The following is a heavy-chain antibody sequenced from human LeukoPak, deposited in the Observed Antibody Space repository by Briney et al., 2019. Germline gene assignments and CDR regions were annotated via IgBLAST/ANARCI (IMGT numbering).Heavy chain of an antibody. Sequence: SETLSLTCTVSGGSISSSSYYWGWIRQPPGKGLEWIGSIYYSGSTYYNPSLKSRVTISVDTSKNQFSLKLSSVTAADTAVYYCARSHWGPFGSRIANWFGPWGQGTLVTVSS. CDR1: GGSISSSSYY. CDR3: ARSHWGPFGSRIANWFGP. D-gene: IGHD7-27*01. V-gene: IGHV4-39*07. J-gene: IGHJ5*02. CDR2: IYYSGST.